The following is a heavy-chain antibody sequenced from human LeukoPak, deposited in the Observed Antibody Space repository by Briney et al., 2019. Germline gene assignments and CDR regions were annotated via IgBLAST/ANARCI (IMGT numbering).Heavy chain of an antibody. CDR1: VFTFKDYA. V-gene: IGHV3-23*01. Sequence: GGPLRLSCAALVFTFKDYAMMGVPRAHRQGREWGSAITGGGSTYYAASVKGRFTISRDNSKNTLYLQMNTLRAEDTALYFCARDPNCDYMGAFDFLGQGTVVTVSS. CDR3: ARDPNCDYMGAFDF. J-gene: IGHJ3*01. D-gene: IGHD4-11*01. CDR2: ITGGGST.